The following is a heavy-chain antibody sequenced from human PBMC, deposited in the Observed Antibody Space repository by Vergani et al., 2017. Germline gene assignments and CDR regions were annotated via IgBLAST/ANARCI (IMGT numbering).Heavy chain of an antibody. Sequence: QVQLQESGPGLVKPPGTLSLTCAVSGGSISSSNWWSWVRQPPGKGLEWIGEIYHSGSTNYNPSLKSRVTISVDKSKNQFSLNLSSVTAADTAVYYCARSYDILTGHHAFDIWGQGTMVTVSS. J-gene: IGHJ3*02. V-gene: IGHV4-4*03. CDR2: IYHSGST. CDR3: ARSYDILTGHHAFDI. D-gene: IGHD3-9*01. CDR1: GGSISSSNW.